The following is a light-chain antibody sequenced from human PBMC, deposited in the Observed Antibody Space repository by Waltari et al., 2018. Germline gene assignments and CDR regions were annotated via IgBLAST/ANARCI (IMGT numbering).Light chain of an antibody. CDR2: DVS. CDR1: SSDVGGYNY. J-gene: IGLJ2*01. V-gene: IGLV2-23*02. Sequence: QSALTQPASVSGSPGQSITISCTGTSSDVGGYNYVSWYQPHPGKAPKLMIYDVSKRPSGVSNRFSGSKSGNTASLTISGLQAEDEADYYCCSYAGSSTFVVVFGGGTKLTVL. CDR3: CSYAGSSTFVVV.